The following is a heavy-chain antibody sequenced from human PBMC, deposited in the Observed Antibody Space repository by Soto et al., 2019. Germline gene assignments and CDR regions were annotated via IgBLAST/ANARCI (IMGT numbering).Heavy chain of an antibody. CDR1: GGSISSGGYY. D-gene: IGHD3-22*01. Sequence: QVQLQESGPGLVKPSQTLSLTCTVSGGSISSGGYYWSWIRQHPGKGLEWIGYIYYSGSTYYNPSPKSRVNISVDTSKNQFSLKLSSGTAAETAVYYWARDSSGWEGIGYWGQGTLVTVSS. CDR3: ARDSSGWEGIGY. V-gene: IGHV4-31*03. J-gene: IGHJ4*02. CDR2: IYYSGST.